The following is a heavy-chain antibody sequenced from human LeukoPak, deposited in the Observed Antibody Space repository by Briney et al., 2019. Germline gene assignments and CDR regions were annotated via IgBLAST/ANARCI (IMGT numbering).Heavy chain of an antibody. CDR3: ARYIVGATPPDSTH. J-gene: IGHJ1*01. CDR1: GGSISSSGYY. D-gene: IGHD1-26*01. Sequence: SETLSLTCTVSGGSISSSGYYWGWLRQPPGKGLEWIGSIYYSGSTYYTPSLKSRVTISVDTSKNQCSLKLSSVTAADTAVYYCARYIVGATPPDSTHWAQGPLVTVSS. V-gene: IGHV4-39*01. CDR2: IYYSGST.